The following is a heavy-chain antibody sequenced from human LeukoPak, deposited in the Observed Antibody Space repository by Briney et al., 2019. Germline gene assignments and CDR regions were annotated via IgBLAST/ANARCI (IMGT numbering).Heavy chain of an antibody. J-gene: IGHJ4*02. CDR2: ISSSSSYI. CDR1: GFTFSSYS. CDR3: ARAPAIQLWDPDDY. V-gene: IGHV3-21*01. D-gene: IGHD5-18*01. Sequence: GGSLRLSCAASGFTFSSYSMNWVRQAPGKGLEWVSSISSSSSYIYYADSVKGRFTISRDNAKNSLYLQMNSLRAEDTAVYHCARAPAIQLWDPDDYWGQGTLVTVSS.